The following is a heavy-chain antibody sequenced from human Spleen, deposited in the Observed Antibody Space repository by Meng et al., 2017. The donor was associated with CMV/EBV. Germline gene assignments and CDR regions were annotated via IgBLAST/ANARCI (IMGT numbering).Heavy chain of an antibody. CDR2: ISGYNGNR. J-gene: IGHJ4*02. D-gene: IGHD1-7*01. Sequence: ASGYIFTTYGVSWVRQAPGQGLEWMGWISGYNGNRNYAQKFQGRVTMTTDTTTSTAYMELRSLRSDDTAVYYCARDRWNYGNPYFDYWGQGTLVTVSS. V-gene: IGHV1-18*01. CDR1: GYIFTTYG. CDR3: ARDRWNYGNPYFDY.